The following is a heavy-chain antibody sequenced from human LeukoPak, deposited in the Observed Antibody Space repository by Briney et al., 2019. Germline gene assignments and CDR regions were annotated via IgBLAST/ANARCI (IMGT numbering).Heavy chain of an antibody. V-gene: IGHV3-30*02. J-gene: IGHJ3*02. CDR2: IRYDGSNK. D-gene: IGHD3-9*01. CDR1: GLTFSSYG. CDR3: AKSLHDILTGYYTRASDI. Sequence: GGSLRLSCAASGLTFSSYGMHWVRQAPGKGLEWVAFIRYDGSNKYYADSVKGRFTISRDNSKNTLYLQMNSLRAEDTAVYYCAKSLHDILTGYYTRASDIWGQGTMVTVSS.